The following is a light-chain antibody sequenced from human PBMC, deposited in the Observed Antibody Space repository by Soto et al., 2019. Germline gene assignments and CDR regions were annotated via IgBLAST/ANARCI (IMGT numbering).Light chain of an antibody. Sequence: EIVLTQSPATLSLSPGERATLSCRASQSVSSYLAWYQQEPGQAPRLLIYDTSKRATGIPARFSGSGSGTDITLTISSLEPEDFAVYYCQQRTNWPRSFTFGPGTKVDIK. CDR3: QQRTNWPRSFT. J-gene: IGKJ3*01. CDR1: QSVSSY. V-gene: IGKV3-11*01. CDR2: DTS.